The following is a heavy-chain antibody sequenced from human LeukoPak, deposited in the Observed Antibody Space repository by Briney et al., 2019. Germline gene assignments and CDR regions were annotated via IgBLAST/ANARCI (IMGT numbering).Heavy chain of an antibody. Sequence: SVKVSCKASGYTFTGYDINWVRQATGQGLEWMGWMNPNSGNTGYAQKFQGRVTMTRNTSISTAYMELSSLRSEDTAVYYCARVWGSYRSQDYWGQGTLVTVSS. CDR3: ARVWGSYRSQDY. V-gene: IGHV1-8*01. J-gene: IGHJ4*02. CDR1: GYTFTGYD. D-gene: IGHD3-16*02. CDR2: MNPNSGNT.